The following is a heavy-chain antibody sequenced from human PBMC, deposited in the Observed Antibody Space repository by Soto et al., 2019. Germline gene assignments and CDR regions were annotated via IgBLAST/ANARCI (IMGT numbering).Heavy chain of an antibody. D-gene: IGHD2-8*01. CDR1: GFSFSSFA. CDR3: AKTRGAMIYAISVYGMDV. V-gene: IGHV3-23*01. J-gene: IGHJ6*02. CDR2: ISGSADST. Sequence: GGSLRLSCAASGFSFSSFAMKWFRQDPGKGLEWVSIISGSADSTFYADSVKGRFTISRDNSKSTLYLQINSLRAEDTAVYYCAKTRGAMIYAISVYGMDVWGQGTTVTVS.